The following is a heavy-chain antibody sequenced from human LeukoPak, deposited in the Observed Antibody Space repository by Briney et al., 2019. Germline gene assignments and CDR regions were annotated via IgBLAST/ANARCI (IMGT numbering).Heavy chain of an antibody. CDR2: IGTIGGNT. D-gene: IGHD1-26*01. J-gene: IGHJ5*02. Sequence: PGGSLRLSCAASGFTFSTYAMSWVRQAPGKGLEWVSAIGTIGGNTYYADSVKGRFTISRDNSKNTLHLQMNSLRAEDTAVYYCAKRNSGTYEGSAYYWFDPWGQGTLVTVSS. V-gene: IGHV3-23*01. CDR1: GFTFSTYA. CDR3: AKRNSGTYEGSAYYWFDP.